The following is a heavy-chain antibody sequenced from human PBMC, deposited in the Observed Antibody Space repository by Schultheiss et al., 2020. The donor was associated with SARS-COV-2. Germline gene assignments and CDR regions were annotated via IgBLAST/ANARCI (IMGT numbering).Heavy chain of an antibody. CDR2: IYHSGST. Sequence: SETLSLTCAVYGGSFSGYYWSWIRQPPGKGLEWIGYIYHSGSTNYNPSLKSRVTISVDTSKNQFSLKLSSVTAADTAVYYCARFYGSGWYYYFDYWGQGTLVTVSS. CDR1: GGSFSGYY. V-gene: IGHV4-59*01. CDR3: ARFYGSGWYYYFDY. J-gene: IGHJ4*02. D-gene: IGHD6-19*01.